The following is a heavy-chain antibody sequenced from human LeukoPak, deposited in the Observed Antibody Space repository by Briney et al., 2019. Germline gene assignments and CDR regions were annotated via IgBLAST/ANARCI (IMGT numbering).Heavy chain of an antibody. Sequence: SETLSLTCTVSGGSISSYYWSWIRQPAGKGLEWIGRIYTSGSTNYNPSLKSRVTMSVDTSKNQFSLKLSSVTAADTAVYYCARRKGGYSYYYYYMDVWGKGTTVTVSS. J-gene: IGHJ6*03. CDR2: IYTSGST. V-gene: IGHV4-4*07. CDR1: GGSISSYY. CDR3: ARRKGGYSYYYYYMDV. D-gene: IGHD4-23*01.